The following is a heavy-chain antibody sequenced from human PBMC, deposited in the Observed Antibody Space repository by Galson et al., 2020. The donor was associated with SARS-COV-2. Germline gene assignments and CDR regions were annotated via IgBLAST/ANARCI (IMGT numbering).Heavy chain of an antibody. CDR2: ISSSGGAI. D-gene: IGHD3-16*01. CDR3: AREVYRPPVLGYSGMDV. CDR1: GFTFSSYE. J-gene: IGHJ6*02. Sequence: GGSLRLSCAASGFTFSSYEMNWVRQAPGGGLEWLSYISSSGGAIYYADSLKGRFTISRDNSKNSLFLQMSSLGVEDTAVYYCAREVYRPPVLGYSGMDVWGQGTTVTVSS. V-gene: IGHV3-48*03.